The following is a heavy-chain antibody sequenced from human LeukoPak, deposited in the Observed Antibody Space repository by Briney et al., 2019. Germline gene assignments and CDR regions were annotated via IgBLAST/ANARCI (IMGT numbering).Heavy chain of an antibody. V-gene: IGHV1-24*01. CDR3: ATVGRIAVAGSYFYYGMDV. CDR2: FDPEDGET. Sequence: ASVKVSCKVSGYTLTELSMHWVRQAPGKGLEWMGGFDPEDGETIYAQKFQGRVTMTEDTSTDTAYMELSSLRSEDTAVYYCATVGRIAVAGSYFYYGMDVWGQGTTVTVSS. CDR1: GYTLTELS. D-gene: IGHD6-19*01. J-gene: IGHJ6*02.